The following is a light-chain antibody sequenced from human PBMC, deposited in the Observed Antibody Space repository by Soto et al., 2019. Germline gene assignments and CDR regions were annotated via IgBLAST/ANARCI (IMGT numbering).Light chain of an antibody. CDR1: QSVSSN. V-gene: IGKV3-15*01. CDR2: GAS. Sequence: EIVMTQSPANLSVSPGERATLSCRASQSVSSNLAWYQQKPGQGPRLLIYGASTRATSIPARFSGSGSGTEFILTITSLQSEDFAVYYCQQNNKWPPYTFGQGTKLEIK. J-gene: IGKJ2*01. CDR3: QQNNKWPPYT.